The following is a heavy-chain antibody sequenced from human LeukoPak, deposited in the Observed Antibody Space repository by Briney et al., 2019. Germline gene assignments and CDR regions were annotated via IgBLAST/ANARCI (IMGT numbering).Heavy chain of an antibody. Sequence: PSETLSLTCSVSGGSISSGSYYWGWIRQPPGKGLEWIGEINHSGSTNYNPSLKSRVTVSVDTSKNQFSLKLSSVTAADTAVYYCATSYIGGFGKPDYWGQGTLVTVSS. D-gene: IGHD2-15*01. J-gene: IGHJ4*02. CDR2: INHSGST. CDR3: ATSYIGGFGKPDY. V-gene: IGHV4-39*07. CDR1: GGSISSGSYY.